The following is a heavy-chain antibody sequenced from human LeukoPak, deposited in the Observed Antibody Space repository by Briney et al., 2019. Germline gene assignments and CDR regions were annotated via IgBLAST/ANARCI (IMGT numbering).Heavy chain of an antibody. CDR2: ISSSSSYI. Sequence: PGGSLRLSCAASGFTFSDYYMSWIRQAPGKGLEWVSSISSSSSYIYYADSVKGRFTISRDNAKNSLYLQMNSLRAEDTAVYYCARDRGVRGVTPLDYWGQGTLVTVSS. J-gene: IGHJ4*02. V-gene: IGHV3-11*06. D-gene: IGHD3-10*01. CDR3: ARDRGVRGVTPLDY. CDR1: GFTFSDYY.